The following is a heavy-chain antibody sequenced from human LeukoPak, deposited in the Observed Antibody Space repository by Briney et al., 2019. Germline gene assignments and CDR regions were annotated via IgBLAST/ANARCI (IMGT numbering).Heavy chain of an antibody. Sequence: EASVKVSCKASGYTFTSYYMHWVRQAPGQGLEWMGIINPSGGSTSYAQKFQGRVTMTRDTSTSTVYMELSSLRSEDTAVYYCAKGDSGYGSGSYGWYYYYMDVWGKGTTVTVSS. V-gene: IGHV1-46*01. D-gene: IGHD3-10*01. CDR1: GYTFTSYY. CDR2: INPSGGST. CDR3: AKGDSGYGSGSYGWYYYYMDV. J-gene: IGHJ6*03.